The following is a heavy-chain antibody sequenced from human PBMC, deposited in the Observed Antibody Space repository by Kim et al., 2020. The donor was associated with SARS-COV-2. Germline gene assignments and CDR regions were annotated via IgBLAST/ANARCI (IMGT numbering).Heavy chain of an antibody. CDR1: GFTFSSYA. D-gene: IGHD6-19*01. Sequence: GGSLRLSCAASGFTFSSYAMSWVRQAPGKGLEWVSAISGSGGNTYYADSVKGRFTISRDNSKNTLYLQMNSLRAEDTAVYYCAKVSEQWLVGLNWFDPWGQGTLVTVSS. V-gene: IGHV3-23*01. CDR2: ISGSGGNT. CDR3: AKVSEQWLVGLNWFDP. J-gene: IGHJ5*02.